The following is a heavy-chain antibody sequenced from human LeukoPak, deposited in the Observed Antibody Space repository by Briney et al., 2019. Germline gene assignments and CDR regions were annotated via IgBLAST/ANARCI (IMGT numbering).Heavy chain of an antibody. CDR2: ISDSGGST. Sequence: PGGSLRLSCAASGFSFSSYAMSWVRQAPGKGLEWGLGISDSGGSTYDAASVKARFTIARDTSKNTLYLHMNSLRAEDTAVYYCAKDLTPLMVRGVIIISDYWGQGTLVTVSS. D-gene: IGHD3-10*01. J-gene: IGHJ4*02. CDR1: GFSFSSYA. V-gene: IGHV3-23*01. CDR3: AKDLTPLMVRGVIIISDY.